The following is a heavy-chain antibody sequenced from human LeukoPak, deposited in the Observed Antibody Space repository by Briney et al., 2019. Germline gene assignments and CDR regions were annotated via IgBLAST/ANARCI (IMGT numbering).Heavy chain of an antibody. V-gene: IGHV5-51*01. CDR1: GYSLTTYW. J-gene: IGHJ4*02. CDR2: IYPGDSDT. Sequence: GESLKISCNGSGYSLTTYWIGWVRQMPGKGLEWMGIIYPGDSDTRYSPSFQGQVTISADKSISTAYLQWSSLKASDTAMYYCAKHQATIFVVVIEGDYWGQGTLVTVSS. D-gene: IGHD3-3*01. CDR3: AKHQATIFVVVIEGDY.